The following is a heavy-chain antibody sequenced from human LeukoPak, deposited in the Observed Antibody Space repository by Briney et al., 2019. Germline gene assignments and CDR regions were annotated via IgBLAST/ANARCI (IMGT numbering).Heavy chain of an antibody. CDR1: RGTFSEYV. D-gene: IGHD3-9*01. Sequence: ASVKVSCKPSRGTFSEYVIRWVLQAPGEGLNWMGGISTLLGESKHTQNLHDRVTITADESTTTAYMELSDLRSADTAVYYCATYDVLTGFEYWGQGTLVTVSS. CDR2: ISTLLGES. CDR3: ATYDVLTGFEY. V-gene: IGHV1-69*10. J-gene: IGHJ4*02.